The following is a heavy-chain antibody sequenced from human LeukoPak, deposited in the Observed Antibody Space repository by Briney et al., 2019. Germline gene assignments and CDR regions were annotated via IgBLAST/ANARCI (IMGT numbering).Heavy chain of an antibody. CDR3: ARAYDSSWHNFDY. V-gene: IGHV3-30-3*01. CDR1: GFSISGFW. Sequence: PGGSLRLSCVASGFSISGFWMTWVRQAPGKGLEWVAVISYDESQKWYADSVKGRFTISRDISKNTLYLEMDSLRGEDTAVYYCARAYDSSWHNFDYWGQGSLVTVSS. CDR2: ISYDESQK. D-gene: IGHD6-13*01. J-gene: IGHJ4*02.